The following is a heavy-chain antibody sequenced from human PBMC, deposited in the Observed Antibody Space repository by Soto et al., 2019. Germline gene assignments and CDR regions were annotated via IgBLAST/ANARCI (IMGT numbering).Heavy chain of an antibody. Sequence: QVQLVQSGAEVKKPGSSVKVSCKASGGTFSSYTISWVRQAPGQGLEWMGRIIPILGIANYAQQFQGRVTITADKSTSTAYMELSSLRSEDTAVYYCARGTVGGSFAARFDPWGQGTLVTVSS. V-gene: IGHV1-69*02. CDR2: IIPILGIA. CDR3: ARGTVGGSFAARFDP. CDR1: GGTFSSYT. J-gene: IGHJ5*02. D-gene: IGHD2-15*01.